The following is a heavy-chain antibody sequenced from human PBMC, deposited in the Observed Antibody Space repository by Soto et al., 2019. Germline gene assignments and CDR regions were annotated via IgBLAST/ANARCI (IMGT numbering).Heavy chain of an antibody. CDR2: IGSDTSYI. Sequence: GGSLRLSCTASGFSFSNYAVTWFRQAPGKGLELVSSIGSDTSYIYYADSVKGRFTISRDKSKNMVFLQMNSLRADDTAVYHCAKDPNGDYVGAFDSWGQGALVTVSS. V-gene: IGHV3-23*03. CDR1: GFSFSNYA. D-gene: IGHD4-17*01. J-gene: IGHJ4*02. CDR3: AKDPNGDYVGAFDS.